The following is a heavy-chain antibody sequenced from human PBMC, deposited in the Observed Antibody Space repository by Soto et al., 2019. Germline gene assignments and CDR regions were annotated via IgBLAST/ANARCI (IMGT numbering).Heavy chain of an antibody. CDR3: ARDRNGGWFHMDV. CDR2: IWSDGNKE. D-gene: IGHD6-19*01. CDR1: GFPFWHYG. J-gene: IGHJ6*02. Sequence: QVQLVESGGGVVQPGRSLRLSCVGSGFPFWHYGMHWVRQAPGKGLEWVAVIWSDGNKEFYADSVKGRFAISRDDSRETLYLEMDSLRVEDTAVYFCARDRNGGWFHMDVWGQGTTVSVSS. V-gene: IGHV3-33*01.